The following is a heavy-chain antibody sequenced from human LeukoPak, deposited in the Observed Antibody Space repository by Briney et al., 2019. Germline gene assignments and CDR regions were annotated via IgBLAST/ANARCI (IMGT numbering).Heavy chain of an antibody. CDR3: ARPITKYTAVVWDY. V-gene: IGHV1-2*02. CDR1: GYTFTDYF. CDR2: INPYSGAT. Sequence: ASVKVSCKASGYTFTDYFINWVRQAPGQGLEWMGWINPYSGATNYVQKFQGRVLMTRDTSIGTTYMELGSLRSDDTAIYYCARPITKYTAVVWDYWGQGTLVTVSS. D-gene: IGHD5-18*01. J-gene: IGHJ4*02.